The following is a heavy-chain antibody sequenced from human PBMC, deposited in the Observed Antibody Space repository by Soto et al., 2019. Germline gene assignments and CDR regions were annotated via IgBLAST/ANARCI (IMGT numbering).Heavy chain of an antibody. CDR1: VFTFSSYS. CDR2: ISSSSSYI. J-gene: IGHJ3*02. D-gene: IGHD6-13*01. CDR3: ARDPAGRNAFDI. Sequence: WGSLRLSCAASVFTFSSYSMNWFRQAPGKGLEWVSSISSSSSYIYYADSVKGRFTISRDNAKNSLYLQMNSLRAEDTAVYYCARDPAGRNAFDIWGQGTMVTVSS. V-gene: IGHV3-21*01.